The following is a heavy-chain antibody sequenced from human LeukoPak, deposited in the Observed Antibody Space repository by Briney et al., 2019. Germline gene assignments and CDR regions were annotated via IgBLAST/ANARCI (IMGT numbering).Heavy chain of an antibody. CDR1: GGSISSGGYS. J-gene: IGHJ4*02. CDR3: AREVRGYSGSYYFDY. V-gene: IGHV4-30-2*01. CDR2: IYHSGST. Sequence: SETLSLTCAVSGGSISSGGYSWSWIRQPPGKGLEWIGYIYHSGSTYYNPPLKSRVTISVDRSKNQFSLKLSSVTAADTAVYYCAREVRGYSGSYYFDYWGQGTLVTVSS. D-gene: IGHD1-26*01.